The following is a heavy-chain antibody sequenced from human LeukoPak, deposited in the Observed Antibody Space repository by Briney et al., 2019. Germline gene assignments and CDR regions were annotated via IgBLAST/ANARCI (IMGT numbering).Heavy chain of an antibody. CDR3: AREPFNWDYVDY. J-gene: IGHJ4*02. V-gene: IGHV3-7*01. CDR1: GFTVSSNY. Sequence: GGSLRLSCAASGFTVSSNYMSWVRQAPGKGLEWVANIKQDGSEKYYVDSVKGRFTISRDNAKNSLYLQMNSLRAEDTAVYYCAREPFNWDYVDYWGQGTLVTVSS. D-gene: IGHD7-27*01. CDR2: IKQDGSEK.